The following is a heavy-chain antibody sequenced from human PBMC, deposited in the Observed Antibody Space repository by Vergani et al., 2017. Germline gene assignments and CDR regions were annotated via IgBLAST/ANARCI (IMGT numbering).Heavy chain of an antibody. CDR1: GFTFSSYG. D-gene: IGHD2-15*01. J-gene: IGHJ4*02. V-gene: IGHV3-30*02. CDR3: AKSGGYCSAGSCYSDYFDY. Sequence: QVQPVESGGGVVQPGGSLRLSCAASGFTFSSYGMHWVRQAPGKGLGWVAFIHYDGSNKYYADSVKGRFTISRDNSKNTLFLQMNSLRAEDTAVYYCAKSGGYCSAGSCYSDYFDYWGQGTLVTVSS. CDR2: IHYDGSNK.